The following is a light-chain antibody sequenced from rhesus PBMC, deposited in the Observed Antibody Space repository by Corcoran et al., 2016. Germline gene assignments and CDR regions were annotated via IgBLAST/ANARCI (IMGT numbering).Light chain of an antibody. CDR3: QQSSNLWT. V-gene: IGKV3-24*04. J-gene: IGKJ1*01. Sequence: ETVVTQSPATLSLSPGERATLSCRASQSVGSYLAWYQQKPGQAPRPLIYGESSRATGIPDRFSGSGAGTDFTLTISSLEPEDVGVYYCQQSSNLWTFGQGTKVEIK. CDR1: QSVGSY. CDR2: GES.